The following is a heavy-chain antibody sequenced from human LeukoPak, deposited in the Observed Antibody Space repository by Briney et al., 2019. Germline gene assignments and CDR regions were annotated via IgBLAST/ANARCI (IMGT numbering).Heavy chain of an antibody. CDR3: AKESQRDFYYVWGSYRYPFDY. D-gene: IGHD3-16*02. CDR1: GFTFSSYA. Sequence: QPGGSLRLSCAASGFTFSSYAMSWVRQAPGKGLEWVSAISGSGGSTYYADSVKGRFTISRDNSKNTLYLQMNSLRAEDTAVYYCAKESQRDFYYVWGSYRYPFDYWGQGTLVTVSS. V-gene: IGHV3-23*01. J-gene: IGHJ4*02. CDR2: ISGSGGST.